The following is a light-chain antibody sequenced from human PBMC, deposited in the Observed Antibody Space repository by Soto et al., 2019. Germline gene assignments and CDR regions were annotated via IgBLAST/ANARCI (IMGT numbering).Light chain of an antibody. Sequence: QSVLTQPASVSGSPGQSITISCTGTSSDVGGYNYVSWYQHHPGKAPKLMIYDVSNRPSGVSNRFSGSKSGNTASLIISGLQAEDEADYYCSSYTSSRTLSTYVFGTGTKVTV. CDR3: SSYTSSRTLSTYV. J-gene: IGLJ1*01. V-gene: IGLV2-14*03. CDR1: SSDVGGYNY. CDR2: DVS.